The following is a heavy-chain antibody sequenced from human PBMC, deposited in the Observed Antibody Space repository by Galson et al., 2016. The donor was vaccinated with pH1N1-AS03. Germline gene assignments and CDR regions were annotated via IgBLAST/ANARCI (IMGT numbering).Heavy chain of an antibody. CDR1: GFTFSTYA. D-gene: IGHD5-18*01. J-gene: IGHJ4*02. CDR2: ISGADLST. V-gene: IGHV3-23*01. Sequence: SLRLSCAASGFTFSTYAMSWVRQAPGKGLEWVSSISGADLSTYYADSVKGLFTVSRDNSKNTLYLQMNGLRAEDTAIYYCANPRASGTTMVTRLDYWGQGILVTVSS. CDR3: ANPRASGTTMVTRLDY.